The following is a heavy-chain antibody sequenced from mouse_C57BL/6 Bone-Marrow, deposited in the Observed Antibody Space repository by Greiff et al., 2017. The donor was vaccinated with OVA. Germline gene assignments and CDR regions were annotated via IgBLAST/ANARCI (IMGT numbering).Heavy chain of an antibody. D-gene: IGHD1-1*01. CDR1: GFSLTSYG. J-gene: IGHJ1*03. CDR2: IWSGGST. Sequence: QVQLQQSGPGLVQPSQSLSITCTVSGFSLTSYGVHWVRQPPGKGLEWLGVIWSGGSTDYNAAFISRLSISKDNSKSQVFVKMNSLQAYDTAIYYCAKTGFITTVVATLDWYFDVWGTGTTVTVSS. V-gene: IGHV2-4*01. CDR3: AKTGFITTVVATLDWYFDV.